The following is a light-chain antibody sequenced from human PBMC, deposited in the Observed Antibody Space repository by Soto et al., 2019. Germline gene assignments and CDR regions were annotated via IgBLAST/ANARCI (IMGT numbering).Light chain of an antibody. V-gene: IGKV1-17*01. CDR3: LQHSTCPLT. Sequence: DIQMPQFPSSLSASVGDRVTITCRASQGIRTDLGWYQQKPWKAPKRLIYAASSLQSGVPSRFSGSGSGTEFTLAISSLQPEDSATFYCLQHSTCPLTFGQGTKVEIK. J-gene: IGKJ1*01. CDR1: QGIRTD. CDR2: AAS.